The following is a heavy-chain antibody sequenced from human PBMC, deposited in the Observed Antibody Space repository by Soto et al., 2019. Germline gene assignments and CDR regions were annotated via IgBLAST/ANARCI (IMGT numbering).Heavy chain of an antibody. Sequence: PGGSLRLSCAASGFTFSSYAMSWVRQTPGKGLEWVSGVLGGGGSTFYADSVKGRFTISRDNSKNKLYVQMNSLRAEDTAIYYCARKGPPRDAFDIWGQGTMVTVSS. CDR2: VLGGGGST. V-gene: IGHV3-23*01. CDR1: GFTFSSYA. CDR3: ARKGPPRDAFDI. J-gene: IGHJ3*02.